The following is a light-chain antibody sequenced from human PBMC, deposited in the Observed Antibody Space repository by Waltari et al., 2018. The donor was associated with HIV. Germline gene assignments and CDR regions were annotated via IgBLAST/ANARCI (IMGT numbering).Light chain of an antibody. Sequence: QSVLTQPPSASGTPGQRVTISCYGSRSNIGRKNVYLYQQHPGPSPKRLIYRNKERPSGVPFRFSGSKSGTSASLAISGLRSKDEADYYCAAWDDTLSGPDFGTGTKVTVL. J-gene: IGLJ1*01. CDR3: AAWDDTLSGPD. CDR1: RSNIGRKN. CDR2: RNK. V-gene: IGLV1-47*01.